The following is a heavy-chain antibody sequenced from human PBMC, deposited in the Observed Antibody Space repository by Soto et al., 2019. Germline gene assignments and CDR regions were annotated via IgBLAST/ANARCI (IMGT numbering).Heavy chain of an antibody. J-gene: IGHJ4*02. V-gene: IGHV4-30-4*01. CDR2: TYKNGNT. CDR1: GGSISDIDYY. D-gene: IGHD3-3*01. CDR3: PRRGGAAFGVAFDS. Sequence: SETLSLTCNVSGGSISDIDYYWGWIRQPPGKGLEWIGYTYKNGNTFKNPSLRSRLIISLDMSKNQFSLNLNSVTAADTAVYYGPRRGGAAFGVAFDSWGQGTLVTVSS.